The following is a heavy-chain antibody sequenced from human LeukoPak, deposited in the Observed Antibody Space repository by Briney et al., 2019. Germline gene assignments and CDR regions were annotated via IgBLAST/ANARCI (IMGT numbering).Heavy chain of an antibody. CDR2: ISYDGSNK. Sequence: PGRSLRLSCAASGFTFSSYGMHWVRQAPGKGLEWVAVISYDGSNKYYADSVEGRLTISRDNSKNTLYLQMNSLRAEDTAVYYCAKGARYDILTGDYWGQGTLVTVSS. CDR1: GFTFSSYG. D-gene: IGHD3-9*01. J-gene: IGHJ4*02. CDR3: AKGARYDILTGDY. V-gene: IGHV3-30*18.